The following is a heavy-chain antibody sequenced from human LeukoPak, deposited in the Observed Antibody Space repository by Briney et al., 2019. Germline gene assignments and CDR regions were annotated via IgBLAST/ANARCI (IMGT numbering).Heavy chain of an antibody. Sequence: GASLKISCEGSGYIFSNYWISWVRQMPGKVLEWMGRIDPIDSYTNYSPSFQGHVTFSVDKSINTAYLQWSSLKASDTAMYYCARQTTVTAQSDYWGQGTLVTVSS. D-gene: IGHD4-17*01. CDR2: IDPIDSYT. CDR3: ARQTTVTAQSDY. J-gene: IGHJ4*02. CDR1: GYIFSNYW. V-gene: IGHV5-10-1*01.